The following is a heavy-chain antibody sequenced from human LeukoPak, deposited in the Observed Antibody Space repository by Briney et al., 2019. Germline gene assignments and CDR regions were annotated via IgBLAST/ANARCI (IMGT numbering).Heavy chain of an antibody. CDR2: VYYSGST. J-gene: IGHJ5*02. CDR1: AGSIRNYY. Sequence: SVTLSLTCNISAGSIRNYYWTWFRQPPGKGLEWIGYVYYSGSTNYNPSLKSRVTISMDTSKNQFSLKLSSATAADAAVYYCARETLEGKFDPWGQGILVTVSS. D-gene: IGHD1-1*01. V-gene: IGHV4-59*01. CDR3: ARETLEGKFDP.